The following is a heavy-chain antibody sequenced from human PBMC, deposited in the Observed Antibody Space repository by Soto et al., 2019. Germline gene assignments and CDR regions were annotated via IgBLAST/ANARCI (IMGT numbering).Heavy chain of an antibody. V-gene: IGHV3-7*01. CDR1: GFTFSAYW. CDR3: AKAHC. Sequence: AGGSLRLSCAGSGFTFSAYWMSWVRQAPGKGLELVANIKEDGSVKNYVDSVQGRFTISRDNAKNSLYLEMNSLRAEDTAVYYCAKAHCWGQGTLVTVSS. CDR2: IKEDGSVK. J-gene: IGHJ4*02.